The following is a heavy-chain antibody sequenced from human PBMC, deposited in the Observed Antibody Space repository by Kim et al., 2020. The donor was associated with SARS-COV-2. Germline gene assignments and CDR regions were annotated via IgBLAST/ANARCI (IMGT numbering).Heavy chain of an antibody. J-gene: IGHJ5*02. CDR2: IIPIFGTA. V-gene: IGHV1-69*13. CDR3: ARKDSSWYRAWYDP. Sequence: SVKVSCKASGGTFSSYAISWVRQAPGQGLEWMGGIIPIFGTANYAQKFQGRVTITADESTSTAYMELSSLRSEDTAVYYCARKDSSWYRAWYDPLGQGTLVTVSS. CDR1: GGTFSSYA. D-gene: IGHD6-13*01.